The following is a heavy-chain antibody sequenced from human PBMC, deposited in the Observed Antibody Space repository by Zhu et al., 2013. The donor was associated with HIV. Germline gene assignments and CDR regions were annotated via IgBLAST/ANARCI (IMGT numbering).Heavy chain of an antibody. D-gene: IGHD3-3*01. V-gene: IGHV1-18*01. CDR2: ISPYNGNT. CDR1: GYNFSNYG. CDR3: ARGRLVARTPIWSWFDP. J-gene: IGHJ5*02. Sequence: QVQLVQSGIEVKKPGASVQVSCKASGYNFSNYGVTWVRQAPGQGLEWMGWISPYNGNTNYAQKFQGRVTMTTDTSTSTAYMELRSLRSDDTAMYYCARGRLVARTPIWSWFDPWGQGTLVTVSS.